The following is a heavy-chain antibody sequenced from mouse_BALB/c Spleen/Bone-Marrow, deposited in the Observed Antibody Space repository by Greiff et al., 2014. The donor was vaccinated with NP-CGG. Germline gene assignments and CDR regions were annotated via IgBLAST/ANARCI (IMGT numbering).Heavy chain of an antibody. CDR2: INPTRGYT. D-gene: IGHD1-1*01. CDR1: GYTFTSNA. J-gene: IGHJ2*01. CDR3: AREATCYAYFDY. V-gene: IGHV1-4*02. Sequence: VQLQQSAGELARPGASVKMSCKASGYTFTSNAIQWVKQRRGQGLEWIGYINPTRGYTDYNQKFKDKTTLTADKSSSTAYMQLSSLTSEDSAVYYCAREATCYAYFDYWGQGTILTVSS.